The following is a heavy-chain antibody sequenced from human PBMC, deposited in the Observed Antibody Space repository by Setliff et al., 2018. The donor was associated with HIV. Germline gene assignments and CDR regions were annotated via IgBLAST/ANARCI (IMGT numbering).Heavy chain of an antibody. Sequence: SQTLSLTCAISGDSVSSNNAAWNWIRQSPLRGLEWLGRTYFRSKWYLDYAVSVKSRIIINPDTSKNQFSLHLNSVTPEHTAVYYCARGSYGSVLLWGQGTLVAVSS. V-gene: IGHV6-1*01. CDR1: GDSVSSNNAA. D-gene: IGHD6-19*01. CDR2: TYFRSKWYL. CDR3: ARGSYGSVLL. J-gene: IGHJ4*02.